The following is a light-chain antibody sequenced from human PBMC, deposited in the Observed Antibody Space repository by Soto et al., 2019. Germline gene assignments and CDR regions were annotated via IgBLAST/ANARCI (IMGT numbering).Light chain of an antibody. V-gene: IGLV1-44*01. CDR1: NSNVGNKT. CDR2: GND. J-gene: IGLJ3*02. Sequence: QSVLTQPPSASGTPGQRVTISCSGSNSNVGNKTVNWYQQFPGTSPRLLIEGNDHRPSGVPDRCSGSKSANSASLAISGLKSEDEADYYCAAWDDGLNGWLFGGGTKLTVL. CDR3: AAWDDGLNGWL.